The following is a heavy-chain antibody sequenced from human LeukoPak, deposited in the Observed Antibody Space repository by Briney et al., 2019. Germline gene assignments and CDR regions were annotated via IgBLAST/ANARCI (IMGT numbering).Heavy chain of an antibody. J-gene: IGHJ3*02. CDR1: GSTFSSYA. D-gene: IGHD6-19*01. CDR3: AKDPQWLVSLNAFDI. V-gene: IGHV3-23*01. Sequence: GALRLSCAASGSTFSSYAMSWVRQAPGKGLEWVSAISGSGGSTYYADSVKGRFTISRDNSKNTLYLQMNSLRAEDTAVYYCAKDPQWLVSLNAFDIWGQGTMVTVSS. CDR2: ISGSGGST.